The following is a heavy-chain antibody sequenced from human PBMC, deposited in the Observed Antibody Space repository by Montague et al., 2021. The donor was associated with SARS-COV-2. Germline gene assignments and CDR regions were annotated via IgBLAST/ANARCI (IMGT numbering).Heavy chain of an antibody. CDR2: ISFDGSNA. J-gene: IGHJ6*02. CDR3: AREIDGIALIVVVTPHYYYAMDV. CDR1: GFTFSGYA. V-gene: IGHV3-30*04. Sequence: SLRLSCAASGFTFSGYAMHWVRQAPGEGLEWVAVISFDGSNAWYADSVKGRFTISRDNSKNTVYLQMNSLRAEDTAVYYCAREIDGIALIVVVTPHYYYAMDVWGQGTTVTVSS. D-gene: IGHD3-22*01.